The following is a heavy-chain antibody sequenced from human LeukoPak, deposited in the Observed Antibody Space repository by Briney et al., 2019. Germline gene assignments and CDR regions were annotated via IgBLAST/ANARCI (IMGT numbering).Heavy chain of an antibody. J-gene: IGHJ4*02. Sequence: GGSLRLSCAASGFTFSSYGMHWVRQAPGKGLEWVSAISGSGGSTYYADSVKGRFTISRDNSKNTLYLQMNSLRAEDTAVYYCARQGGYYYYYWGQGTLVTASS. CDR3: ARQGGYYYYY. CDR2: ISGSGGST. D-gene: IGHD3-22*01. V-gene: IGHV3-23*01. CDR1: GFTFSSYG.